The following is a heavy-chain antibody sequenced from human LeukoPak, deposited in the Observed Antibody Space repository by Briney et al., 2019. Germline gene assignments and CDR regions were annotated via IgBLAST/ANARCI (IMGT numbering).Heavy chain of an antibody. Sequence: PGGSPRLSCAASGFTLSSHAMSWVRQAPGKGLEWVSSISSGAGTYYADSVKGRFTISRDNSKNTLYLQMNSLRAEDTAVYYCAKPLLATTVTTDYWGQGTLVTVSS. CDR1: GFTLSSHA. V-gene: IGHV3-23*01. CDR2: ISSGAGT. J-gene: IGHJ4*02. CDR3: AKPLLATTVTTDY. D-gene: IGHD4-17*01.